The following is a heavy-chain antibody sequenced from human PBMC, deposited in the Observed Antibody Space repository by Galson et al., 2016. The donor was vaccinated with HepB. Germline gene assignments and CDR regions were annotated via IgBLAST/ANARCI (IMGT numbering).Heavy chain of an antibody. CDR1: GFTFSNHW. Sequence: SLRLSCAASGFTFSNHWMTWVRQAPGKGLEWVANIKQDGGEKYYVDSVKGRFTISRDNAKNSLYLQMSNLRAEDRAVYHCARGAGAGYWGQGTLVTVSS. D-gene: IGHD3-10*01. CDR2: IKQDGGEK. V-gene: IGHV3-7*03. CDR3: ARGAGAGY. J-gene: IGHJ4*02.